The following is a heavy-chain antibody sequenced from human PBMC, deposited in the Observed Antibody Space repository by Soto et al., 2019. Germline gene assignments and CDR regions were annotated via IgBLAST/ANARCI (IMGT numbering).Heavy chain of an antibody. V-gene: IGHV3-21*01. Sequence: PGGSLRLSCAASGFTFSSYSMNWVRQAPGKGLEWVSSISSSSSYIYYADSVKGRFTISRDNAASVKGRFTISRDDANRIVYLQMNSLKSEDSAVYYCARRAPVTPFDYWGQGTVVTVSS. CDR3: MNSLKSEDSAVYYCARRAPVTPFDY. D-gene: IGHD3-22*01. CDR2: ISSSSSYI. J-gene: IGHJ4*02. CDR1: GFTFSSYS.